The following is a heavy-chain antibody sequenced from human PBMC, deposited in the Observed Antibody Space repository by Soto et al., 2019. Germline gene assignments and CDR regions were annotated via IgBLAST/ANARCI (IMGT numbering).Heavy chain of an antibody. CDR1: GVSFSGYY. J-gene: IGHJ4*02. CDR3: ARGRRTTVTIDY. D-gene: IGHD4-17*01. CDR2: INHSGST. Sequence: SETLSLTCAVYGVSFSGYYWSWIRQPPGKGLEWIGEINHSGSTNYNPSLKSRVTISVDTSKNQFPLKLSSVTAADTAVYYCARGRRTTVTIDYWGQGTLVTVS. V-gene: IGHV4-34*01.